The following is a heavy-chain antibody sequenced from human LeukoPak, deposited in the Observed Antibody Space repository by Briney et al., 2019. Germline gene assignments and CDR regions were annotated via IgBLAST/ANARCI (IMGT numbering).Heavy chain of an antibody. D-gene: IGHD3-10*01. CDR3: ARPPKGLLWFGELITPDTDNWFDP. CDR2: INPNSGGS. CDR1: GYTFTGYN. J-gene: IGHJ5*02. V-gene: IGHV1-2*06. Sequence: ASVKVSCKASGYTFTGYNMHWVRQAPGQGLEWMGRINPNSGGSNYAQKFQGRVTMTRDTSISTAYMELSRLRSDDTAVYYCARPPKGLLWFGELITPDTDNWFDPWGQGTLVTVSS.